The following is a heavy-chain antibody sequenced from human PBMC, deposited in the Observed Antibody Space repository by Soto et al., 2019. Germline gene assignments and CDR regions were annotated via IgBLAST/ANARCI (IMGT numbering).Heavy chain of an antibody. Sequence: QMQLVESGGGVVQPGRSLRLSCAASGFTFRSYGIHWVCQAPGKGLEWVALIWFDGSKKYYVDSVKGRFAVSRDNSKNTLYLQMNSLRVEDTAVYYCARDRLVPYGYGMDVWGQGTTVTVSS. V-gene: IGHV3-33*01. J-gene: IGHJ6*02. CDR3: ARDRLVPYGYGMDV. CDR2: IWFDGSKK. D-gene: IGHD2-2*01. CDR1: GFTFRSYG.